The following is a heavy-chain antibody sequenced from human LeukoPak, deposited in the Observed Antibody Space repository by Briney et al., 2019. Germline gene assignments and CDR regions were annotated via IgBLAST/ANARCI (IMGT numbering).Heavy chain of an antibody. D-gene: IGHD4-17*01. J-gene: IGHJ1*01. CDR2: LYSGGNT. CDR3: ARGQVALEYGDYIHFQS. V-gene: IGHV3-53*01. Sequence: PGGSLRLSCAASGFTVSNNYMSCVRQAPAKGLDWVSTLYSGGNTYYARSVKGRFTISRDSSKNTLYLQMNSLRAEDTAVYYCARGQVALEYGDYIHFQSWGQGTLVIVSS. CDR1: GFTVSNNY.